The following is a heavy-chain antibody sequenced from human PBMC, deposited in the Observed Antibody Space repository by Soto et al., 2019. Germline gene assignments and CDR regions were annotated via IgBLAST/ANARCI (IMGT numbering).Heavy chain of an antibody. CDR1: GGSISSGGYS. CDR2: IYHSGST. Sequence: QLQLQESGSGLVRPSQTLSLTCAVSGGSISSGGYSWNWIRQPPGKGLEWIGYIYHSGSTLYNPSLNSRLXXXLXXSTSQFCLKLRSVTAADTAVYYCARDQLEGNWFAPRGQGTLVTVSS. J-gene: IGHJ5*02. D-gene: IGHD1-1*01. CDR3: ARDQLEGNWFAP. V-gene: IGHV4-30-2*01.